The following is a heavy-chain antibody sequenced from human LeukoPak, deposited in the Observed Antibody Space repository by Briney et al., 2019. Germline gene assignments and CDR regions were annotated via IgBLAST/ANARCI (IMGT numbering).Heavy chain of an antibody. V-gene: IGHV1-2*02. CDR2: INPNSGGT. CDR1: GYTFTGYY. CDR3: ARGSYYYGSGGYLY. J-gene: IGHJ4*02. D-gene: IGHD3-10*01. Sequence: ASVKVSCKASGYTFTGYYMHWVRQAPGQGLEWMGWINPNSGGTNYAQKFQGRVTMTRDTSISTAYMELSRLRSDDTAVYYCARGSYYYGSGGYLYWGQGTLVTVSS.